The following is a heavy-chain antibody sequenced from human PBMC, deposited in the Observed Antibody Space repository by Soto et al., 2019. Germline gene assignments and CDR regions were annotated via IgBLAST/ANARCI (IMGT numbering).Heavy chain of an antibody. CDR3: ARGPLYYFDY. J-gene: IGHJ4*02. Sequence: VQLVESGGGLVKPGGSLRLSCEDSGFTFSSYTMNWVRRAPGKGLEWVSSISSRSTNTHYTDSVGGRFTISRDNAKRSLYLQMNSLRAEDTAVYYCARGPLYYFDYWGQGTLVTVSS. V-gene: IGHV3-21*02. CDR2: ISSRSTNT. CDR1: GFTFSSYT.